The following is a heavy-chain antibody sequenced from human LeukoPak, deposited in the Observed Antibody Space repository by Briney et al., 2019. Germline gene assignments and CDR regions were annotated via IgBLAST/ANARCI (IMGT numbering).Heavy chain of an antibody. D-gene: IGHD2-8*01. J-gene: IGHJ4*02. CDR2: IYYSGST. V-gene: IGHV4-31*03. Sequence: SQTLSLTCTVSGGSISSGGYYWSWIRQHPGKGLEWIGYIYYSGSTYYNPSLKSRVTISVDTSKYQFSLKLSSVTAADTAVYYCARDSGGVLDYWVQGTLVTVSS. CDR3: ARDSGGVLDY. CDR1: GGSISSGGYY.